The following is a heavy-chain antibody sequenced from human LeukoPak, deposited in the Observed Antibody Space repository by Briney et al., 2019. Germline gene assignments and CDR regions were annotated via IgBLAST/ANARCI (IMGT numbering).Heavy chain of an antibody. CDR1: GFTVNNYA. CDR2: ISQSGGRT. Sequence: PGGSLRLSCAASGFTVNNYAMSWVRQAPGKGLEWVSTISQSGGRTYYADSLEGRFAISRDNSKNTLFLQMHSLRAEDTAVYYCAKAGRVASAATLDYWGQGTLVTVSS. CDR3: AKAGRVASAATLDY. J-gene: IGHJ4*02. D-gene: IGHD2-15*01. V-gene: IGHV3-23*01.